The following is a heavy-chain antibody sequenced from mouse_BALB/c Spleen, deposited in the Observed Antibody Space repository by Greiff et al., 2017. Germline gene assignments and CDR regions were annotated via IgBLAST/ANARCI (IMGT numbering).Heavy chain of an antibody. D-gene: IGHD1-2*01. Sequence: EVQRVESGAGLVQPGGSVKLSCAASGFDFSRYWMSWVRQAPGQGLEWIGEINPDSSTINYTPSLKDKFIMTRDNATNTPYLQLSRVRSEDTALYYCASLMDYGTCAMDYWGQGTSVTVSS. CDR3: ASLMDYGTCAMDY. CDR1: GFDFSRYW. CDR2: INPDSSTI. J-gene: IGHJ4*01. V-gene: IGHV4-1*02.